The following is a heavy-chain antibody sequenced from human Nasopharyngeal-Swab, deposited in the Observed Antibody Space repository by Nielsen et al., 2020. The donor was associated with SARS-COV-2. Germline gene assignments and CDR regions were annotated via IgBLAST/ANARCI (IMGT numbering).Heavy chain of an antibody. CDR1: GFPFDDYA. CDR3: TKGRADYSNPSFDN. Sequence: GGSLRLSCAASGFPFDDYAMHWVRQAPGKGLEWVSGITWNSGSKDYADSAKGRFTISRDNAKNSLYLQMNSLRPEDTALYYCTKGRADYSNPSFDNWGQGTLVTVSS. J-gene: IGHJ4*02. CDR2: ITWNSGSK. V-gene: IGHV3-9*01. D-gene: IGHD4-11*01.